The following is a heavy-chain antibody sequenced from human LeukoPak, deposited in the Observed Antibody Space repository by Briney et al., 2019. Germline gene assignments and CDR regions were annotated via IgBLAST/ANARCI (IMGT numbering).Heavy chain of an antibody. CDR3: AGDGDGSGWAYN. CDR2: IYYSGST. J-gene: IGHJ4*02. V-gene: IGHV4-59*01. Sequence: SETLSLTCTVSGGSISSYYWSWIRQPPGKGLEWIGYIYYSGSTNYNPSLKSRVTISVDTSKNQFSLKPSSVAAAETGVNYCAGDGDGSGWAYNWGQGNLVTASS. D-gene: IGHD6-19*01. CDR1: GGSISSYY.